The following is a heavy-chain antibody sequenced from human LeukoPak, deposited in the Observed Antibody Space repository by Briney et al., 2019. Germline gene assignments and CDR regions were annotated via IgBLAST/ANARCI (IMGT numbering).Heavy chain of an antibody. CDR2: LYHSGIT. J-gene: IGHJ4*02. V-gene: IGHV4-38-2*01. CDR3: ARHALFDSTGYYYVLDY. CDR1: GYSNGSGYF. D-gene: IGHD3-22*01. Sequence: SETLSLTCAVSGYSNGSGYFWGWIRQPPGMGLKWIGSLYHSGITYYNPSLKSRVTISMDTSKNQFSLKLTSVTAADTAVYYCARHALFDSTGYYYVLDYWGQGTLATVSS.